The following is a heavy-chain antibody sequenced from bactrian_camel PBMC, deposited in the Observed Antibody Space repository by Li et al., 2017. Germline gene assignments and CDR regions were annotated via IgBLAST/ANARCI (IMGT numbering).Heavy chain of an antibody. CDR2: FGYGGGST. J-gene: IGHJ4*01. CDR3: AARGGLWQSCPIQGNWYAW. Sequence: VQLVESGGGSVETGGSLRLSCAASAATYSSFCMGWFRQAPGKEREGVAVFGYGGGSTSYSDDVKGRFTISYDKAEITLYLQMTSLKSDDTAMYYCAARGGLWQSCPIQGNWYAWWGQGTQVTVS. D-gene: IGHD7*01. CDR1: AATYSSFC. V-gene: IGHV3S1*01.